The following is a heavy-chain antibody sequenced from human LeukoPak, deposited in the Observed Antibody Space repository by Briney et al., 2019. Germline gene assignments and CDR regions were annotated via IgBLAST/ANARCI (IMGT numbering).Heavy chain of an antibody. CDR2: IYYSGST. V-gene: IGHV4-59*08. CDR3: ARAIYGSGSIWFDP. CDR1: GGSISSYY. J-gene: IGHJ5*02. D-gene: IGHD3-10*01. Sequence: SETLSLTCTVSGGSISSYYWSWIRQPPGKGLEWIGYIYYSGSTNYNPSLKSRVTISVDTSKNQFSLKLSSVTAADTAVYYCARAIYGSGSIWFDPRGQGTLVTVSS.